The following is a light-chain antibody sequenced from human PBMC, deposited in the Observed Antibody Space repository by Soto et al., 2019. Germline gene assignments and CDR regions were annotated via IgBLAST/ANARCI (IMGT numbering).Light chain of an antibody. J-gene: IGKJ4*01. CDR3: QQYDKSLRPVT. CDR1: RSVSTN. V-gene: IGKV3-15*01. CDR2: GAS. Sequence: DIILTQSPAIVSVSPGERATLSCRASRSVSTNLAWYQHKHGQAPRLLIYGASTRVTDIPARFSGSGSGTDFTLTINYLKSEDFGVYYCQQYDKSLRPVTFGGGTKVEI.